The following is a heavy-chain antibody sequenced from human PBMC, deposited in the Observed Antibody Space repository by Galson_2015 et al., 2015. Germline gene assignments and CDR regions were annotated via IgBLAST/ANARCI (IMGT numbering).Heavy chain of an antibody. V-gene: IGHV5-51*01. CDR1: GYSFSIYW. J-gene: IGHJ4*02. CDR3: VRRPLYSGSYFGYVDY. CDR2: IYPNDSEA. Sequence: QSGAEVTKPGESLEISCKASGYSFSIYWIGWVRQEPGEGLELVGIIYPNDSEARYSPSFQGHVTISADTSINTAYLQWNSLQTSDTAMYYCVRRPLYSGSYFGYVDYWGQGTLVTVSA. D-gene: IGHD1-26*01.